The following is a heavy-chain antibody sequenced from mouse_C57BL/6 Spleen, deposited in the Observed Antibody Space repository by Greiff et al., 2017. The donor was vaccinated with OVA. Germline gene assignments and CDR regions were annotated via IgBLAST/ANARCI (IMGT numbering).Heavy chain of an antibody. D-gene: IGHD2-12*01. V-gene: IGHV3-6*01. CDR1: GYSITSGYY. CDR3: ARGGPVTAWYCDV. CDR2: ISYDGSN. J-gene: IGHJ1*03. Sequence: EVQLQESGPGLVKPSQSLSLTCSVTGYSITSGYYWNWIRQFPGNKLEWMGYISYDGSNNYNPSLKNRISITRDTSKNQFFLKLNSVTTEDTATYYGARGGPVTAWYCDVWGTGTTVTVSS.